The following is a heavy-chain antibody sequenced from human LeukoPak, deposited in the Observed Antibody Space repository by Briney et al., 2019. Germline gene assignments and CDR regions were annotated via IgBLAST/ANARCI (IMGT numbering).Heavy chain of an antibody. CDR2: ISYDGSNK. V-gene: IGHV3-30-3*01. CDR3: ATELRILSWGVDAFDI. D-gene: IGHD3-16*01. J-gene: IGHJ3*02. CDR1: GFTFSSYA. Sequence: GGSLRLSCAASGFTFSSYAMHWVRQAPGKGLEWVAVISYDGSNKYYADSVKGRFTISRDNSKNTLYLQMNSLRAEDTAVYYCATELRILSWGVDAFDIWGQGTMVTVCS.